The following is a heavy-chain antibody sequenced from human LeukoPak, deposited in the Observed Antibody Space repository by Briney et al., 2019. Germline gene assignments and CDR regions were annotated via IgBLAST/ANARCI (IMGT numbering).Heavy chain of an antibody. CDR1: GFTFSSYG. D-gene: IGHD2-15*01. CDR2: IRYDGSNK. CDR3: AKLVVATTNDAFDI. V-gene: IGHV3-30*02. Sequence: GGSLRLSCAASGFTFSSYGMHWVRQAPGKGLEWVAFIRYDGSNKYYADSVKGRFTISRDNSKNTLYLQMNSLRSEDTAVYYCAKLVVATTNDAFDIWGQGTMVTVSS. J-gene: IGHJ3*02.